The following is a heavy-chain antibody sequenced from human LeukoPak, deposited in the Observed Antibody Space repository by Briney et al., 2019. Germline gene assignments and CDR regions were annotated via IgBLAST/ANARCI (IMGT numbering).Heavy chain of an antibody. Sequence: ASVKVPCKASGYTFTGYYMHWVRQAPGQGLEWMGWINPNSGGTNYAQKFQGRVTMTRDTSISTAYMELSRLRSDDTAVYYCARGPIIVVVTGAFDPWGQGTLVTVSS. J-gene: IGHJ5*02. CDR2: INPNSGGT. CDR3: ARGPIIVVVTGAFDP. V-gene: IGHV1-2*02. D-gene: IGHD2-21*02. CDR1: GYTFTGYY.